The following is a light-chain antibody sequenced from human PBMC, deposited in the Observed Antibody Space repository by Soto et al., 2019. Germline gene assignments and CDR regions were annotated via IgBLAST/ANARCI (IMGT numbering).Light chain of an antibody. V-gene: IGLV2-14*01. CDR2: DVS. CDR3: SSYTSSSTLLYV. J-gene: IGLJ1*01. CDR1: SSDVGGSNY. Sequence: QSALTQPASVSGSPGQSITISCTGTSSDVGGSNYVSWYQQHAGKAPKLMIYDVSNRPSGVSNRFSGAKSGNTASLTISGLQAEDEADYYCSSYTSSSTLLYVFGTGTKLTVL.